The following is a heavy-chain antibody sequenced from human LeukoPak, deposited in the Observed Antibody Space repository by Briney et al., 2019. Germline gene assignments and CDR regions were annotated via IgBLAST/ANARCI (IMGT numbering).Heavy chain of an antibody. Sequence: PGGSLTLSCAASVFTDSRYYMSGVRRAPGKGLEGVCYIYSGGSTYYAHSVEGRFTISRDNSKNTLYLQMNSLRAEDTAVYYCARADYGPPTHFDYWGQGILVTVSS. D-gene: IGHD4-17*01. CDR1: VFTDSRYY. CDR3: ARADYGPPTHFDY. V-gene: IGHV3-66*01. CDR2: IYSGGST. J-gene: IGHJ4*02.